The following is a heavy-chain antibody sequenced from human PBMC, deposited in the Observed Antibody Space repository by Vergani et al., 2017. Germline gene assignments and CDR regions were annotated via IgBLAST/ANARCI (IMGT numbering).Heavy chain of an antibody. J-gene: IGHJ6*02. CDR1: GFIFSKNA. Sequence: DVQLLESGGGLVQPGGSLSLSCAASGFIFSKNAMTWVRQTPGKGLEWVSVISPSGSRTYYADSVKGRFTMSRDNSKNTLYLQMNSPRADDTAVYYCARDRYYLGSGSYPYFYYYGLDVWGQGTAVTVSS. D-gene: IGHD3-10*01. V-gene: IGHV3-23*01. CDR3: ARDRYYLGSGSYPYFYYYGLDV. CDR2: ISPSGSRT.